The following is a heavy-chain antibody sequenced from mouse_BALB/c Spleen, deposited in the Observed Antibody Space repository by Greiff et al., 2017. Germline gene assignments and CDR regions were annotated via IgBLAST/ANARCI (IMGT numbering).Heavy chain of an antibody. V-gene: IGHV2-9-2*01. CDR2: IWTGGGT. CDR1: GFSLTSYD. D-gene: IGHD2-4*01. Sequence: VQLQQSGPGLVAPSQSLSITCTVSGFSLTSYDISWIRQPPGKGLEWLGVIWTGGGTNYNSAFMSRLSISKDNSKSQVFLKMNSLQTDDTAIYYCVRDPSYDYDDYYAMDYWGQGTSVTVSS. J-gene: IGHJ4*01. CDR3: VRDPSYDYDDYYAMDY.